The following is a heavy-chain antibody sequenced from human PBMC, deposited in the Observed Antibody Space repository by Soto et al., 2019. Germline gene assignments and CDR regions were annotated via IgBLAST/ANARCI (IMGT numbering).Heavy chain of an antibody. CDR1: GFTFSSYS. V-gene: IGHV3-48*01. CDR3: ARDQAGINDFWFDP. CDR2: ISSSSSSTI. J-gene: IGHJ5*02. D-gene: IGHD1-20*01. Sequence: GGSLRLSCAASGFTFSSYSMNWVRQAPGKGLEWVSYISSSSSSTIYYADSVKGRFTISRDNAKNSLYLQMNSLRAEDTAVYYCARDQAGINDFWFDPWGQGTLVTVSS.